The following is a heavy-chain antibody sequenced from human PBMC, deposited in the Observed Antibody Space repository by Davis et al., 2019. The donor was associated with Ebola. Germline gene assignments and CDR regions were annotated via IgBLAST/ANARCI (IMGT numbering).Heavy chain of an antibody. CDR3: ARRGYCSGNRCPWGWFDP. D-gene: IGHD2-15*01. Sequence: GESLKISCKGSGYSFTNYWIGWVRQMPGKGLEWMGIIYPGDSDTTYSPSFQGQITISADKSISTAYLQWSSLKASDTAIYYCARRGYCSGNRCPWGWFDPWGQGTLVTVSS. CDR2: IYPGDSDT. J-gene: IGHJ5*02. CDR1: GYSFTNYW. V-gene: IGHV5-51*01.